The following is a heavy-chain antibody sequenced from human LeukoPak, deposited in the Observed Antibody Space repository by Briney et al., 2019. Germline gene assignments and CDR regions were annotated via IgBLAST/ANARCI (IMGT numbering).Heavy chain of an antibody. D-gene: IGHD3-10*01. CDR1: GGSISSGDYY. CDR3: ARERTMVRGGNWFDP. J-gene: IGHJ5*02. CDR2: IYYSGST. V-gene: IGHV4-30-4*01. Sequence: PSETLSLTCTVSGGSISSGDYYWSWIRQPPGKGLEWIGYIYYSGSTYYNPSLKSRVTISVDTSKNQFSLKLSSVTAADTAVYYCARERTMVRGGNWFDPWGQGTLVTVP.